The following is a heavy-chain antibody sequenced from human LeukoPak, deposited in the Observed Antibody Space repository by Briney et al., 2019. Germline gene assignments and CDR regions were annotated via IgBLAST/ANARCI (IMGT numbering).Heavy chain of an antibody. D-gene: IGHD5-12*01. CDR1: GFTFSSYE. V-gene: IGHV3-21*01. Sequence: GGSLRLSCAASGFTFSSYEMNWVRQAPGKGLEWVSSISSSSSYIYYADSVKGRFTISRDNAKNSLYLQMNSLRAEDTAVYYCARGCGYSGYDCGYWGQGTLVTVSS. J-gene: IGHJ4*02. CDR2: ISSSSSYI. CDR3: ARGCGYSGYDCGY.